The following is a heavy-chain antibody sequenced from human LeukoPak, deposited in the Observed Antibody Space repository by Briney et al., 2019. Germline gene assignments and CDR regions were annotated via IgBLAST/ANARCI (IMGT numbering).Heavy chain of an antibody. CDR1: GFTFSSYV. V-gene: IGHV3-23*01. D-gene: IGHD5-18*01. CDR3: AKGGVDTAMVTVYYYYGMDV. CDR2: ISGSGGST. Sequence: GGSLRLSCAASGFTFSSYVMSWVRQAPGKGLEWVSAISGSGGSTYYADSVKGRFTISRDNSKNTLYLQMNSLRAEDTAVYYCAKGGVDTAMVTVYYYYGMDVWGQGTTVTVSS. J-gene: IGHJ6*02.